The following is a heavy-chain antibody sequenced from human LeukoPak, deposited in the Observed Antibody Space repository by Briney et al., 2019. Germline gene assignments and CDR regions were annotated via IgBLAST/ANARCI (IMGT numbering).Heavy chain of an antibody. CDR2: IYYSGST. D-gene: IGHD6-13*01. CDR3: ARSFDIAAAAVT. CDR1: GGSISSGGYY. V-gene: IGHV4-31*03. J-gene: IGHJ5*02. Sequence: SQTLSLTCTVSGGSISSGGYYWSWIRQHPGKGLEWIGYIYYSGSTYYNPSLKSRVTISVDTSKNQFSLKLSSVTAADTAVYYCARSFDIAAAAVTWGQGTLVTVSS.